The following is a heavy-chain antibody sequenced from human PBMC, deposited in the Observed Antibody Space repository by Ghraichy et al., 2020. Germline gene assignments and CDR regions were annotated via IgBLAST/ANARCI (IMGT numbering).Heavy chain of an antibody. CDR1: GFTFSSYA. D-gene: IGHD1-26*01. CDR3: ARGLSGIYNVFDI. Sequence: GGALRLSCAASGFTFSSYAMNWVRQAPGRGLEWVSYIRSGSGIIYYADSVKGRFTISRDNDKNSLYLQMNSLRDEDTADYYCARGLSGIYNVFDIWGQGTIVSVSS. J-gene: IGHJ3*02. CDR2: IRSGSGII. V-gene: IGHV3-48*02.